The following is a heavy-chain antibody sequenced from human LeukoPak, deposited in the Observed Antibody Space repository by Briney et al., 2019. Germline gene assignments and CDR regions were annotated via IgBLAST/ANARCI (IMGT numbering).Heavy chain of an antibody. J-gene: IGHJ2*01. CDR3: ARGRDEYQLLSTYSGWYFDL. V-gene: IGHV4-34*01. D-gene: IGHD2-2*01. CDR2: INHSGST. Sequence: SETLSLTCAVYGGSFSGYYWSWIRQPPGKGMEWLGEINHSGSTNYNPSLKSRVTISVETSKTQFFLKLSALTAADTAVYYCARGRDEYQLLSTYSGWYFDLWGRGTLVTVSS. CDR1: GGSFSGYY.